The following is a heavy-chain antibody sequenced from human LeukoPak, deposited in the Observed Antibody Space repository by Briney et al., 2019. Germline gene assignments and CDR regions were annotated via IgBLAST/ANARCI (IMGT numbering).Heavy chain of an antibody. CDR1: GGSISGYY. CDR3: ARFRRDGYCSGGSCSGGFDP. Sequence: SETLSLTCTVSGGSISGYYWSWIRQPPGKGLEWIGYIYYSGSTNYNPSLKSRVTISVDTSKNQFSLKLSSVTAADTAVYYCARFRRDGYCSGGSCSGGFDPWGQGTLVTVPS. CDR2: IYYSGST. J-gene: IGHJ5*02. V-gene: IGHV4-59*08. D-gene: IGHD2-15*01.